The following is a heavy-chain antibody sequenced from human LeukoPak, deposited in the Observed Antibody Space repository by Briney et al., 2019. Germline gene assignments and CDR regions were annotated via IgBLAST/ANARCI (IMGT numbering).Heavy chain of an antibody. CDR3: SRSLNS. CDR2: IKGDGRET. V-gene: IGHV3-7*01. J-gene: IGHJ4*02. Sequence: VGSLRLSCTASGFTFSGSWMDWVRQAPGKGLEWVANIKGDGRETDYVDSAKGRFTISRDNAKSSVYLQMDSLRVEDTAIYYCSRSLNSWGQGTLVTVSS. CDR1: GFTFSGSW.